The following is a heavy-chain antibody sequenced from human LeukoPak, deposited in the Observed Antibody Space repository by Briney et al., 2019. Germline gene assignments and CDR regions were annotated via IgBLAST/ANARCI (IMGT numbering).Heavy chain of an antibody. J-gene: IGHJ4*02. CDR2: IYTSGST. CDR1: GGSISSGSYY. CDR3: AGEWIQLMDY. D-gene: IGHD5-18*01. Sequence: SETLSLTCTVSGGSISSGSYYWSWIRQPAGKGLEWIGRIYTSGSTNYNPSLKSRVTISVDTSKNQFSLKLSSVTAADTAVYYCAGEWIQLMDYGGKGPLVTVPS. V-gene: IGHV4-61*02.